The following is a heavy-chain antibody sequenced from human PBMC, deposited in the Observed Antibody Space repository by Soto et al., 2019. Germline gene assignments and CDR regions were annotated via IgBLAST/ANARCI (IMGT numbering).Heavy chain of an antibody. CDR1: GFTFSNFD. CDR3: ARDSELADY. CDR2: ITRSATI. V-gene: IGHV3-48*03. Sequence: EVQLVESGGGLVQPGGSLRLSCAASGFTFSNFDMNWVRQAPGKGLEWISFITRSATIYYADSARGRLTISRDQAKNSLYLQMNILKDEDTAVYYCARDSELADYWGQGTLVTVSS. J-gene: IGHJ4*02. D-gene: IGHD1-26*01.